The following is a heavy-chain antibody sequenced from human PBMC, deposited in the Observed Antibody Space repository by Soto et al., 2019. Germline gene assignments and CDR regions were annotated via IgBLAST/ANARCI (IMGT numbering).Heavy chain of an antibody. CDR2: IDWDDDK. CDR1: GFSLSTSGMC. Sequence: SGPTLVNPTQTLTLTCTFSGFSLSTSGMCVSWIRQPPGKALEWLALIDWDDDKYYSTSLKTRLTISKDTSKNQVVLTMTNMDPVDTATYYCARIYSGYDHDAYYFDYWGQGTLVTVSS. V-gene: IGHV2-70*01. CDR3: ARIYSGYDHDAYYFDY. J-gene: IGHJ4*02. D-gene: IGHD5-12*01.